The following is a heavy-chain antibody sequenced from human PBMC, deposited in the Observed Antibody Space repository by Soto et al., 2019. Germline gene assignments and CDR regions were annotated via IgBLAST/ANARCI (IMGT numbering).Heavy chain of an antibody. D-gene: IGHD1-26*01. V-gene: IGHV4-59*08. J-gene: IGHJ4*02. CDR2: IYYSGRT. CDR3: AGDIPSGSYRFDY. CDR1: GASISSHP. Sequence: PAETLSLTFTVSGASISSHPWSWIRQSPGKGLEGIGYIYYSGRTFYNPSLKSRVTLSLDTSTKQFSLKLTTVTATNTPVYYCAGDIPSGSYRFDYWGQGALVTGSS.